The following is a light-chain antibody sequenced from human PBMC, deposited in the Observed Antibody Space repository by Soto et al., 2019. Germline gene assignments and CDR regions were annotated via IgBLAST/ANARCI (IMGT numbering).Light chain of an antibody. CDR2: DVS. CDR3: SSYTSTSIRYI. CDR1: SSDVGGYNY. V-gene: IGLV2-14*01. Sequence: QSALTQPASVSGSPGQSITISCTGTSSDVGGYNYVSWYQQHPGKAPKLMIYDVSNRPSGVSNRFSGSKSGNTASLTISGLQAEDEADYYCSSYTSTSIRYIFATATKVTVL. J-gene: IGLJ1*01.